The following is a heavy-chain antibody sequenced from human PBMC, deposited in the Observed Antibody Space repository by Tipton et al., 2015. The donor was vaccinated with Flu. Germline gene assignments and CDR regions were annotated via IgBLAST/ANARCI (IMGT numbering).Heavy chain of an antibody. CDR3: ARGDSDYGDSEYFQH. V-gene: IGHV4-59*01. CDR2: IYNNQYT. Sequence: TLSLTCTVSGGFFSSYYWNWVRQPPGKGLEWIGYIYNNQYTKYNPSLKSRVTISVDTSKNQFSLKLSSVTAADTAVYCCARGDSDYGDSEYFQHWGQGTLVTVSS. D-gene: IGHD4-17*01. J-gene: IGHJ1*01. CDR1: GGFFSSYY.